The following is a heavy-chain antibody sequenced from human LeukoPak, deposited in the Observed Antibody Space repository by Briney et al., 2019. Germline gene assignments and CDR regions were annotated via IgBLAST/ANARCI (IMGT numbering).Heavy chain of an antibody. V-gene: IGHV3-23*01. D-gene: IGHD4-17*01. J-gene: IGHJ6*02. CDR2: ISGSGGST. CDR1: GFTFSSYA. Sequence: GGSLRLSCAASGFTFSSYAMSWVRQAPGKGLEWVSAISGSGGSTYYADSVKGRFTISRDNSKNTLYLQMNSLRAEDTAVYYCAKDQARGDYVLLDYYYYGMDVWGQGPRSPSP. CDR3: AKDQARGDYVLLDYYYYGMDV.